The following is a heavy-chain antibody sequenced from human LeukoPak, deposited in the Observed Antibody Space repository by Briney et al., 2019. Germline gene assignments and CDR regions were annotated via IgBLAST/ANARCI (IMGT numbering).Heavy chain of an antibody. V-gene: IGHV1-2*02. Sequence: ASVKVSCKASGYTFMNYGFTWVRQAPGQGLEWMGWINPNSGGTKYAQKFQGRVTMTRDTSISTAYMELSRLRSDDTAVYYCATLTQSLWGQGTLVTVSS. CDR2: INPNSGGT. CDR1: GYTFMNYG. D-gene: IGHD1-14*01. CDR3: ATLTQSL. J-gene: IGHJ4*02.